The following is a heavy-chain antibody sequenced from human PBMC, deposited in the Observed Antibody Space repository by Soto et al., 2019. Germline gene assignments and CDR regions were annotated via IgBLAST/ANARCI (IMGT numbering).Heavy chain of an antibody. D-gene: IGHD5-12*01. Sequence: PSQTLSLTCAISGDSVPTTSVAWNWIRQSPSRGLEWLGRTYYRSKWYNDYAVSVKSRIIINPDTSNNQFSLQLNSVTPEDTAVYFCAKGDNLGPKTGYAFDPWGQGIMVTVSS. CDR2: TYYRSKWYN. V-gene: IGHV6-1*01. CDR3: AKGDNLGPKTGYAFDP. J-gene: IGHJ5*02. CDR1: GDSVPTTSVA.